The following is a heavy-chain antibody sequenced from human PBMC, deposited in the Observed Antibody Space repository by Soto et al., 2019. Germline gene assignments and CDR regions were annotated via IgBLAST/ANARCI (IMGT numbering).Heavy chain of an antibody. Sequence: EVQLVESGGGLVKPGGSLRLSCAASGFSFGSYSMSWFRQAPGKGLEWVSSISSSSTYIHYGDSVKGRFTISRDNAKNSLNLQMNSLRADDTAVYFCARDTNYYASGSGVDYWGQGILVTVSS. D-gene: IGHD3-10*01. CDR2: ISSSSTYI. CDR3: ARDTNYYASGSGVDY. J-gene: IGHJ4*02. V-gene: IGHV3-21*01. CDR1: GFSFGSYS.